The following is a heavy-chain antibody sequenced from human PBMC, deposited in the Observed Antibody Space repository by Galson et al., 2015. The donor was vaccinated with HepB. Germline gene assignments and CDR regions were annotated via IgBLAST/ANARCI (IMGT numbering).Heavy chain of an antibody. V-gene: IGHV1-18*01. Sequence: SVKVSCKASGYTFTSYGISWVRQAPGQGLEWMGWISAYNGNTNYAQKLQGRFTMTTDTSTSTAYMELRSLRSDDTAVYYCARDRLRGIAAAGPDYWGQGTLVTVSS. CDR1: GYTFTSYG. J-gene: IGHJ4*02. CDR3: ARDRLRGIAAAGPDY. D-gene: IGHD6-13*01. CDR2: ISAYNGNT.